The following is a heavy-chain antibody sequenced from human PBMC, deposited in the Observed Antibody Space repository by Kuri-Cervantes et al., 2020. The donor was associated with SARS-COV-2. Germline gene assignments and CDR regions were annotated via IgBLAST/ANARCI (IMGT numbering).Heavy chain of an antibody. CDR2: LYYSGST. CDR3: ARHTVVVVLDY. V-gene: IGHV4-39*01. Sequence: ESLKISCTVSGGPISSSSYYWGWIRQPPGKGLEWIGSLYYSGSTYYNPSLKSRVTISVDTSKNQFSLKLSSVTAADTAVYYCARHTVVVVLDYWGQGTLVTVSS. D-gene: IGHD3-22*01. J-gene: IGHJ4*02. CDR1: GGPISSSSYY.